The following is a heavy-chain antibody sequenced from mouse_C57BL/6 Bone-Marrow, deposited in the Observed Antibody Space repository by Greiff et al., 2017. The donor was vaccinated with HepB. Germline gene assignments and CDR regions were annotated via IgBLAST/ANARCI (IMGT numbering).Heavy chain of an antibody. CDR1: GYTFTDYE. Sequence: QVQLQQSGAELVRPGASVTLSCKASGYTFTDYEMHWVKQTPVHGLEWIGAIDPETGGTAYNQKFKGKAILTADKSSSTAYMELRSLTSEDSAVYYCTEPYYYGSKDRYFDVWDTGTTITVSA. J-gene: IGHJ1*03. D-gene: IGHD1-1*01. V-gene: IGHV1-15*01. CDR2: IDPETGGT. CDR3: TEPYYYGSKDRYFDV.